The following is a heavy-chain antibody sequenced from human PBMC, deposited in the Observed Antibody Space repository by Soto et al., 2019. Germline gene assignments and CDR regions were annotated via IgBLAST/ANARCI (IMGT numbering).Heavy chain of an antibody. CDR3: AGAVSDFDVRRYRTAYFDQ. CDR2: IDNSGST. Sequence: QVQLDESGPGLVQPSQTLSLSCTVSGASVSTGVYYWTWIRQHPGKGLEWIGYIDNSGSTYYNPSLTGRVDISVDTSKNQFSLNIQSLTAADTAFYYCAGAVSDFDVRRYRTAYFDQWGQGILVTVSS. V-gene: IGHV4-31*03. D-gene: IGHD3-10*02. CDR1: GASVSTGVYY. J-gene: IGHJ4*02.